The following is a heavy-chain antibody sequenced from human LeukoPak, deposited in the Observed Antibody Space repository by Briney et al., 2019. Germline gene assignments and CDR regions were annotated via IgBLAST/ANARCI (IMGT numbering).Heavy chain of an antibody. V-gene: IGHV3-11*04. CDR3: ARGQHYFAY. CDR1: GFTFSDYY. D-gene: IGHD2-2*01. CDR2: ITSSGSTI. Sequence: GGALRLSCAASGFTFSDYYMSWIRQAPGKGLEWVSYITSSGSTINYADSVKGRFTVFRDNAKNSLYLQMSSLRAEDTAVYYCARGQHYFAYWGQGTLVTVSS. J-gene: IGHJ4*02.